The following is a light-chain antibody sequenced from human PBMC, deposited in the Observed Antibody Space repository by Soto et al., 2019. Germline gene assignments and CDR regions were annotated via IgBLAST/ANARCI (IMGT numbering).Light chain of an antibody. V-gene: IGLV2-14*01. CDR3: GSFSSTDIPYV. CDR1: SSDIGAYDY. J-gene: IGLJ1*01. Sequence: QSALTQPASLSGSPGQSITISCTGTSSDIGAYDYVSWFQQHPGKAPKLMISEVNNRPSGVSNRFSGSKSGNTASLTISGLQAEDEADYYCGSFSSTDIPYVFGTGTKLTVL. CDR2: EVN.